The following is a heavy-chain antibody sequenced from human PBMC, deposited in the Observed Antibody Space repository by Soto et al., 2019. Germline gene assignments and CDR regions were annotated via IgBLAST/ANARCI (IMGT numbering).Heavy chain of an antibody. CDR1: GFTVSSYG. V-gene: IGHV3-33*08. D-gene: IGHD2-2*01. Sequence: PGGSLRLSCVVSGFTVSSYGMHWVRQAPGKGLEWVAVIWYDGSNKYYADSVKGRFTISRDNSKNTLYLQMNSLRAEDTAVYYCARSTPYDPRGDFDYWGQGTLVTVSS. CDR2: IWYDGSNK. J-gene: IGHJ4*02. CDR3: ARSTPYDPRGDFDY.